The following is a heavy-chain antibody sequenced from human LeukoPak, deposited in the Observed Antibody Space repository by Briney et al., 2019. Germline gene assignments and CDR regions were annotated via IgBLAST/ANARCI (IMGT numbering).Heavy chain of an antibody. V-gene: IGHV1-18*01. CDR1: GYMFNSYG. CDR3: ARILYGSGSYLDY. Sequence: ASVKVSCKASGYMFNSYGISWVRQAPGQGLEWMGWISAYNGNTNYVRKLQGRVTMTTDTSATTAYMELRSLRSDDTAVYYCARILYGSGSYLDYWGQGTLVTVSS. CDR2: ISAYNGNT. J-gene: IGHJ4*02. D-gene: IGHD3-10*01.